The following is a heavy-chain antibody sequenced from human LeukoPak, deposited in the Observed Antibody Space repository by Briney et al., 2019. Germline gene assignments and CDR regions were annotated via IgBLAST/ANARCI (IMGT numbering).Heavy chain of an antibody. CDR3: ARDVYDSSGFFDY. V-gene: IGHV4-39*07. CDR2: VYYTGNT. D-gene: IGHD3-22*01. CDR1: GDSINRNNYY. Sequence: SETLSLTCTVSGDSINRNNYYWAWLRQPPGKGLEWIGSVYYTGNTYYGPSLKSRVTISVDTSRNQFSLELSSVTAADTAVYYCARDVYDSSGFFDYWGQGALVTVSS. J-gene: IGHJ4*02.